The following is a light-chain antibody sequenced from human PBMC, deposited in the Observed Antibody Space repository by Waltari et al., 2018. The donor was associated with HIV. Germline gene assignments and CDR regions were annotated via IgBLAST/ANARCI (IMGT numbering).Light chain of an antibody. J-gene: IGKJ3*01. V-gene: IGKV3-11*01. Sequence: EIVLTQSPATLSLSPGERATLSCRAGQSVSGELAWYQQKPGLPPRLLIYDASTRATGIPARFSGSGSGTHFTLTISSLEPEDFAVYYCHQGTFGPGTKVSVK. CDR2: DAS. CDR1: QSVSGE. CDR3: HQGT.